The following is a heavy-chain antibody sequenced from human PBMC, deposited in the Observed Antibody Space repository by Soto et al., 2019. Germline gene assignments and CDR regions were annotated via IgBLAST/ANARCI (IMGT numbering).Heavy chain of an antibody. CDR2: INPKTRGT. CDR1: GYTFTNYY. Sequence: ASVRVSCKASGYTFTNYYLHWVRQAPGQGLEWMGWINPKTRGTDYPQKFQGRVTMTRDTSVTTVYMELSRLRSDDTAIYYCARRYDSSGPYYYGMDVWGQGTTVTVSS. CDR3: ARRYDSSGPYYYGMDV. V-gene: IGHV1-2*02. D-gene: IGHD3-22*01. J-gene: IGHJ6*02.